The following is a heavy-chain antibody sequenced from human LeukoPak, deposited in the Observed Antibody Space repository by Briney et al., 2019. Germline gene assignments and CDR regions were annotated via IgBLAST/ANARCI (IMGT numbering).Heavy chain of an antibody. CDR2: IITYNGNT. CDR1: GFTFTSYG. D-gene: IGHD4-17*01. V-gene: IGHV1-18*01. J-gene: IGHJ6*03. Sequence: ASVKVSCKASGFTFTSYGISWVRQAPGQGLEWMGLIITYNGNTRYAQKVQGRVTMTTDTSTNIAYMEVRSLRSDDTAVYYCAKTTVTSEDYHYYYMDVWGQGTTVTVSS. CDR3: AKTTVTSEDYHYYYMDV.